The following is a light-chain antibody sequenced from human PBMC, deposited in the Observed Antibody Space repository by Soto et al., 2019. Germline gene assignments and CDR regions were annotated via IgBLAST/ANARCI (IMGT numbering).Light chain of an antibody. Sequence: QSVLTQPRSVSGSPGQSVTISCTGTSSDVGGYNYVSWYQQHPGKAPKLMIYDVSQRPSGVPDRFSGSKSGNTASLTISGLQSDDEADYYCCLYVGATTYVFGTGTKVTVL. J-gene: IGLJ1*01. V-gene: IGLV2-11*01. CDR1: SSDVGGYNY. CDR2: DVS. CDR3: CLYVGATTYV.